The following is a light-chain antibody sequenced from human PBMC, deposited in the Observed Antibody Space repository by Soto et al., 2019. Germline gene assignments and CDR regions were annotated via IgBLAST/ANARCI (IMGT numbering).Light chain of an antibody. Sequence: DIQMTQSPSYLSASVGDRVTITCQASQNINNYLNWYQQQPGRAPKLLTYDASNLEAGVASRFRSSGSATYFTFTISRLPAEDIASYYWQQYDYLPTFGQGTRLEIK. J-gene: IGKJ5*01. CDR3: QQYDYLPT. V-gene: IGKV1-33*01. CDR2: DAS. CDR1: QNINNY.